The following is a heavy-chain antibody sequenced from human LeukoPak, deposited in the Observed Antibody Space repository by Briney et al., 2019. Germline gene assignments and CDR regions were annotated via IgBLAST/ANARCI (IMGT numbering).Heavy chain of an antibody. CDR1: GFSISSVYY. V-gene: IGHV4-38-2*02. D-gene: IGHD3-10*01. CDR3: AGNYYGSGSYYSEDRY. J-gene: IGHJ4*02. CDR2: IYHGGST. Sequence: PSETLSLTCSVSGFSISSVYYWGWIRQPPGKGLEWIGSIYHGGSTYYNPSLKSRVTISVDTSKNQFSLRLSSVTAADTAVYYCAGNYYGSGSYYSEDRYWGQGTLVTVSS.